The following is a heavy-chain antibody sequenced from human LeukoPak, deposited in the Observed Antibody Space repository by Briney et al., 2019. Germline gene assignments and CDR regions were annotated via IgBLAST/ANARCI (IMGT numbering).Heavy chain of an antibody. CDR2: ISYDGSNT. V-gene: IGHV3-30*18. D-gene: IGHD4-23*01. CDR1: GFTFSSYG. CDR3: AKPRDVRVVTPYFFDY. Sequence: GGSLRLSCAASGFTFSSYGMHWVRQAPGKGLEWVAVISYDGSNTYSADSVKGRFTISRDNSRSSMYLQMNSLRVDDTAVYYCAKPRDVRVVTPYFFDYWGQGTLVTVSS. J-gene: IGHJ4*02.